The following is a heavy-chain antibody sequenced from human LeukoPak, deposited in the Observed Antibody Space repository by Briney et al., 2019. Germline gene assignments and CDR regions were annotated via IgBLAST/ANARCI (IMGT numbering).Heavy chain of an antibody. CDR1: GFSFSSYG. CDR2: ISSSGNFI. D-gene: IGHD6-19*01. J-gene: IGHJ4*02. V-gene: IGHV3-21*01. Sequence: GGSLRLSCTASGFSFSSYGMSWVRQAPGKGLEWVSSISSSGNFIYYADSVKGRFTISRDNAQNSLYLQMNSLRVEDTAVYYCARARYSSGWSYFHSWGQGTLVTVSS. CDR3: ARARYSSGWSYFHS.